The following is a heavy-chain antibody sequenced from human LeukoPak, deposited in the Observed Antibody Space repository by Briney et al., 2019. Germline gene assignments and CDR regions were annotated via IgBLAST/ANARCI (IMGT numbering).Heavy chain of an antibody. J-gene: IGHJ6*02. CDR1: GFTFSSYG. CDR3: VKAPEGNYYGMDV. V-gene: IGHV3-30*18. CDR2: ISYDGSNK. Sequence: PGRSLRLSCAASGFTFSSYGMHWVRQAPGKGLEWVAVISYDGSNKYYADSVKGRFTISRDNSKNTLYLQMNSLRAEDTAVYYCVKAPEGNYYGMDVWGQGTTVTVSS.